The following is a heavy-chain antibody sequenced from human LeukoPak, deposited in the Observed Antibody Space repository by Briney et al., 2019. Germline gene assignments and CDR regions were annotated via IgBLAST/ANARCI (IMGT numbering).Heavy chain of an antibody. CDR1: GDSISSYY. V-gene: IGHV4-4*07. J-gene: IGHJ3*02. CDR3: AREGGSYYGHDAFDI. CDR2: IYTSGST. Sequence: PSETLSLTCTVSGDSISSYYWSWIRQPAGKGLEWIGRIYTSGSTNYNPSLKSRVTMSVDTSKSQFSLKLSSVTAADTAVYYCAREGGSYYGHDAFDIWGQGTMVTVSS. D-gene: IGHD1-26*01.